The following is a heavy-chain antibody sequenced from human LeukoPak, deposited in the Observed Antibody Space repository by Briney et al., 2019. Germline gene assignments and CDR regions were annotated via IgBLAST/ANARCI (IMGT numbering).Heavy chain of an antibody. Sequence: GESLKISCKGSGYSFTSYWIGWVHQMPGKGLEWMGIIYPGDSDTRYSPSFQGQVTISADKSISTAYLQWSSLKASDTAMYYCARRVGDGYTRGWIVDYWGQGTLVTVSS. CDR2: IYPGDSDT. J-gene: IGHJ4*02. V-gene: IGHV5-51*07. CDR1: GYSFTSYW. CDR3: ARRVGDGYTRGWIVDY. D-gene: IGHD5-24*01.